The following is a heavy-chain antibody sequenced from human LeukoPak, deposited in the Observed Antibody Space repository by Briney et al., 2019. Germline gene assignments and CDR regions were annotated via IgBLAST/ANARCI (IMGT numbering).Heavy chain of an antibody. CDR1: GGSISSSSYY. V-gene: IGHV4-39*07. J-gene: IGHJ6*03. CDR3: ARESGSYPFHYYYYMDV. Sequence: SSETLSLTCTVSGGSISSSSYYWGWIRQPPGKGLEWIGSIYYSGSTYYNPSLKSRVTISVDTSKNQFSLKLSSVTAADTAVYYCARESGSYPFHYYYYMDVWGKGTTVTVSS. D-gene: IGHD1-26*01. CDR2: IYYSGST.